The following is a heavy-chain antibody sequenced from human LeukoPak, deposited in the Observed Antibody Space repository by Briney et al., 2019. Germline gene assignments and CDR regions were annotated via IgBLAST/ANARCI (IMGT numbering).Heavy chain of an antibody. V-gene: IGHV4-38-2*02. Sequence: SETLSLTCTVSGYSISSGHFWGWIRQSPGKGLGWIGSIYHSGSTYYNPSLKSRVTISVDTSKNQFSLKLSSVTAADTAVYYCARGYYSSWYVNWFDPWGQGTLVTVSS. CDR3: ARGYYSSWYVNWFDP. D-gene: IGHD6-13*01. J-gene: IGHJ5*02. CDR2: IYHSGST. CDR1: GYSISSGHF.